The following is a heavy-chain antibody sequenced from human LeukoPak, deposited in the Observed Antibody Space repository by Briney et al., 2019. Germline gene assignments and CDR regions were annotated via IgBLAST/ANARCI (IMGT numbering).Heavy chain of an antibody. V-gene: IGHV4-38-2*02. CDR3: ARDRYGDFTPADFDY. J-gene: IGHJ4*02. D-gene: IGHD4-17*01. CDR2: IYHSGST. CDR1: GYSISSGYY. Sequence: SETLSLTCAVSGYSISSGYYWGWIRQPPGKGLDWIGSIYHSGSTYYNPSLKSRVTISVDTSKNQFSLKLSSVTAADTAVYYCARDRYGDFTPADFDYWGQGTLVTVSS.